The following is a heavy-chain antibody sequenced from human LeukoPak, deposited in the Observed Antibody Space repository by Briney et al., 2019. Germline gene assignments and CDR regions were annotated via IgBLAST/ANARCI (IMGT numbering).Heavy chain of an antibody. Sequence: SETLSLTCSVSGDSISSPGSYWSWVRQPAGKGLEWIGRIYNTGRTNYNPSLKSRVVISVDKSKNQFSLKLSPVTAADTAVYYCAGTPRGSGEFDYWGQGTLVTVSS. CDR3: AGTPRGSGEFDY. V-gene: IGHV4-61*02. D-gene: IGHD6-19*01. CDR1: GDSISSPGSY. J-gene: IGHJ4*02. CDR2: IYNTGRT.